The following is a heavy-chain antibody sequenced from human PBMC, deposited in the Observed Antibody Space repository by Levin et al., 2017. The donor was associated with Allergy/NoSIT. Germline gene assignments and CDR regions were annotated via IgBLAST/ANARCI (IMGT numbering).Heavy chain of an antibody. CDR1: GGSISSYY. D-gene: IGHD3-10*01. J-gene: IGHJ4*02. CDR2: IYYSGST. V-gene: IGHV4-59*01. Sequence: SETLSLTCTVSGGSISSYYWSWIRQPPGKGLEWIGYIYYSGSTNYNPSLKSRVTISVDTSKNQFSLKLSSVTAADTAVYYCARDLYGSGSHRFDYWGQGTLVTVSS. CDR3: ARDLYGSGSHRFDY.